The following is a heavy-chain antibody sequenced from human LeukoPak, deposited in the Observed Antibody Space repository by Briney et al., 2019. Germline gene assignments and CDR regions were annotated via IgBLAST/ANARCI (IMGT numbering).Heavy chain of an antibody. Sequence: GGSLRLSCAASGFTFSYAWMSWVRQAPGKGLEWVGRIKSKTDGGTTDYADSVKGRFAISRDNSKNTLYLQMNSLRAEDTAVYYCAKHQLVGPYYFDYWGQGTLVTVSS. CDR2: IKSKTDGGTT. D-gene: IGHD6-13*01. V-gene: IGHV3-15*01. CDR3: AKHQLVGPYYFDY. CDR1: GFTFSYAW. J-gene: IGHJ4*02.